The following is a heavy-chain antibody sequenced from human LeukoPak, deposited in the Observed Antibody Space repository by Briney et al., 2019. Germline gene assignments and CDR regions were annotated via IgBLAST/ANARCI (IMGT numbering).Heavy chain of an antibody. J-gene: IGHJ1*01. CDR2: IRSQTDGGTT. D-gene: IGHD6-25*01. CDR3: TTAAFH. V-gene: IGHV3-15*01. Sequence: GVSLRLSCAASGFTFSNAWMSWVRQAPGKGLEWVGHIRSQTDGGTTDYAAPVKGRFTISRDDSKNTLYLQMNSLKTEDTAVYYCTTAAFHWGQGTLVTLSS. CDR1: GFTFSNAW.